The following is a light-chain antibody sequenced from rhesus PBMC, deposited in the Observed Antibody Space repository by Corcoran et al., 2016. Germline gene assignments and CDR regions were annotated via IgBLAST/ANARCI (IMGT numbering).Light chain of an antibody. CDR2: GSS. Sequence: DIQMTQSPSSLSASVGDRVIVTCRASRDLEKQLSWFQQKPGKAPALLIYGSSNLQTGVFSRFSGSWSGTDFTLSISRLQPEDVGTYYCLQDYDPPFTFGPGTKLEIK. V-gene: IGKV1-94*01. CDR1: RDLEKQ. J-gene: IGKJ3*01. CDR3: LQDYDPPFT.